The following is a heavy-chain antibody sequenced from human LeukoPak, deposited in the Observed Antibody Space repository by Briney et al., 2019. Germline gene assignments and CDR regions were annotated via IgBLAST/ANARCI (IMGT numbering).Heavy chain of an antibody. J-gene: IGHJ3*02. Sequence: PGGSLRLSCAASGFTFSNAWMSWVRQAPGKGLEWVGRIRSKTDGGTTDYAAPVKGRFTISRDDSKNTLYLQMNSLKTEDTAVYYCTTDIVVVPADDGAFDIWGQGTMVTVSS. V-gene: IGHV3-15*01. CDR3: TTDIVVVPADDGAFDI. D-gene: IGHD2-2*01. CDR1: GFTFSNAW. CDR2: IRSKTDGGTT.